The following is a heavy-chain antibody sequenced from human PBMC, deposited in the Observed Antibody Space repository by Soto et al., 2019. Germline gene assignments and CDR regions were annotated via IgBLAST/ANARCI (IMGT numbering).Heavy chain of an antibody. Sequence: GGSLRLSCAASGFTFSSYAMSWVRQAPGKGLEWVSAISGSGGSTYYADSVKGRFTISRDNSKNTLYLQMNSLRAEDTAVYYYAKVTEGINGTIFDYWGQGTLVTVSS. CDR1: GFTFSSYA. CDR2: ISGSGGST. D-gene: IGHD1-20*01. V-gene: IGHV3-23*01. J-gene: IGHJ4*02. CDR3: AKVTEGINGTIFDY.